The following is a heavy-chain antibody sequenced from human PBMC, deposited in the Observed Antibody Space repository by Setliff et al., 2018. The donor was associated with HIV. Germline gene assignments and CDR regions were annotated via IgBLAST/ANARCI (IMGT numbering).Heavy chain of an antibody. CDR1: GGSINSGDYY. CDR3: ARSPTSNYLYYFDF. D-gene: IGHD4-4*01. CDR2: VNHDENT. Sequence: SETLSLTCTVSGGSINSGDYYWSWIRQHPGKGLEWIGEVNHDENTNYNPSLKSRVTISLDTSKNQFSLKVSSVTAADTAVYYCARSPTSNYLYYFDFWGQGTLVTVSS. J-gene: IGHJ4*02. V-gene: IGHV4-31*03.